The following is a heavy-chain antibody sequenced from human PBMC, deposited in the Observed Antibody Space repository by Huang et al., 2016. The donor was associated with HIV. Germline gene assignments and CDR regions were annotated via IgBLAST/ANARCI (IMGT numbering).Heavy chain of an antibody. CDR3: ARDSGYYRYFDY. V-gene: IGHV7-4-1*02. Sequence: QVQLVQSGSELKKPGASVKVSCKVSGYTFTDYQISWVRQAPGQGLEWMGWSNPNTGKPTYAPGFTGRFVFSLDTSGSTAYLQISSRKAEDTAVYFCARDSGYYRYFDYWGQGTLVTVSS. CDR1: GYTFTDYQ. J-gene: IGHJ4*02. CDR2: SNPNTGKP. D-gene: IGHD3-22*01.